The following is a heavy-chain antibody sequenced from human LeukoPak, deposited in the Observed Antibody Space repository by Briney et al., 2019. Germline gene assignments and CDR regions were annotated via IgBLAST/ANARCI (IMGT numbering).Heavy chain of an antibody. D-gene: IGHD1-14*01. V-gene: IGHV3-23*01. Sequence: GGSLRLSCAASGFTFSSYAMSWVRQAPGKGLEWVSAISGSGGSTYYADSVKGRFTISRDNSKNPLYLQMNSLRAEDTAVYYCATARRYPDYYYYMDVWGKGTTVTVSS. CDR2: ISGSGGST. J-gene: IGHJ6*03. CDR1: GFTFSSYA. CDR3: ATARRYPDYYYYMDV.